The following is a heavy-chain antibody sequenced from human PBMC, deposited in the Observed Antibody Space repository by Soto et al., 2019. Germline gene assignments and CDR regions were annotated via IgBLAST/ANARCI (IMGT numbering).Heavy chain of an antibody. CDR2: ISGSGGST. CDR1: GFTISSYA. D-gene: IGHD6-13*01. V-gene: IGHV3-23*01. J-gene: IGHJ4*02. CDR3: ATNLEAAAVPASFDY. Sequence: GGSLRLSCAASGFTISSYAMSWVRQAPGKGLEWVSAISGSGGSTYYAGSVKGRFTISRDNSKNTLYLQMNSLRAEDTAVYYCATNLEAAAVPASFDYWGQGTLVTVSS.